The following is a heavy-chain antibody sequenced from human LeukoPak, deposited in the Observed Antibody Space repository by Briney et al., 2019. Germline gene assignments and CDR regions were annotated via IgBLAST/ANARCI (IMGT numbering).Heavy chain of an antibody. J-gene: IGHJ5*02. Sequence: SETLSLTCTVSGGSFSSSDYYWGWIRQPPGKGLEWIGSIYYSGTTYYNPSLKSRVTISVDTSKNQFSLNLTSVTAADTAVYYCARFTPQGYGWGGYNRFDPWGQGTPVTVSS. CDR3: ARFTPQGYGWGGYNRFDP. CDR1: GGSFSSSDYY. CDR2: IYYSGTT. V-gene: IGHV4-39*07. D-gene: IGHD3-16*01.